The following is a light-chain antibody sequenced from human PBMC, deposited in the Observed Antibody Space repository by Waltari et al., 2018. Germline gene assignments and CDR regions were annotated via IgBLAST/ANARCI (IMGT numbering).Light chain of an antibody. CDR2: DAS. V-gene: IGKV3-20*01. Sequence: EIVLTQSPGTLSLSPGERATLSCRASQSVSRSLAWYQQKPGQAPRLLIYDASSRATGSPDRLSGSGSGTDFSLTISRLEPEDFAVYYCQKYGSRPATFGQGTKVEIK. CDR3: QKYGSRPAT. CDR1: QSVSRS. J-gene: IGKJ1*01.